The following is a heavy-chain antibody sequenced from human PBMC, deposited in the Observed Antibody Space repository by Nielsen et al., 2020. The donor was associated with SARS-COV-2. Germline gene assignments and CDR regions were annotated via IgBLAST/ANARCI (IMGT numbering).Heavy chain of an antibody. Sequence: GGSLRLSCAASGFTFSSYAMSWVRQASGKGLEWVGRIRSKGNSYATAYAASVKGRFTISRDDSKNTVYLQMNSLKTEDTAVYYCTRVYSSSPFDYWGQGTLVTVSS. D-gene: IGHD6-6*01. CDR2: IRSKGNSYAT. CDR1: GFTFSSYA. V-gene: IGHV3-73*01. J-gene: IGHJ4*02. CDR3: TRVYSSSPFDY.